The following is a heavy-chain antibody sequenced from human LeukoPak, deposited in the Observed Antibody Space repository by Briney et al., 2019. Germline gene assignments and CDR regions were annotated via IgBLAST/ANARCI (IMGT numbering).Heavy chain of an antibody. J-gene: IGHJ4*02. V-gene: IGHV3-74*01. D-gene: IGHD3-10*01. CDR1: GFTFSIYW. CDR3: ARVGGSGPDFDY. CDR2: ISSEGSST. Sequence: GGSLRLSCAASGFTFSIYWMHWVRQAPGKGLVWVSRISSEGSSTTYADSVKGRFTISRDNAKDTLYLQMNSLRAEDTAVYYCARVGGSGPDFDYWGQGTLVTVSS.